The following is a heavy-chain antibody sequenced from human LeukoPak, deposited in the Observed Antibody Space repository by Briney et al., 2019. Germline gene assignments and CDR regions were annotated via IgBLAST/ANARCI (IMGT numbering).Heavy chain of an antibody. CDR2: ISNNGGYT. Sequence: PGGSLRLSCAASGFTFSSSAMSWVRQAPGKGLEWVSAISNNGGYTYYADSVQGRFTISRDNSKSTLCLQMNSLRAEDTAVYYCVRGPQGVPAAPIFYWGQGTLVTVSS. CDR3: VRGPQGVPAAPIFY. D-gene: IGHD2-2*01. V-gene: IGHV3-23*01. CDR1: GFTFSSSA. J-gene: IGHJ4*02.